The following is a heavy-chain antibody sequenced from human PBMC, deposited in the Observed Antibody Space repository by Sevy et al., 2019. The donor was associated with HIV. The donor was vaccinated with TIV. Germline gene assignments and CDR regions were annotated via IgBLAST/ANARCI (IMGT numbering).Heavy chain of an antibody. CDR1: GYTFTGYY. CDR3: ARDRIWFGELFFDY. D-gene: IGHD3-10*01. V-gene: IGHV1-2*02. CDR2: INPNSGGT. J-gene: IGHJ4*02. Sequence: ASVKVSCKASGYTFTGYYMHWVRQAPGQGLEWMGWINPNSGGTNYAQKFQGTVTMTRDTSISTAYMELSRLRSDDTAVYYCARDRIWFGELFFDYWGQGTLVTVSS.